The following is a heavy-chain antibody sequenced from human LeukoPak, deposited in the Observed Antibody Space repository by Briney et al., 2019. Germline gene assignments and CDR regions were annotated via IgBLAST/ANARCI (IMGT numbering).Heavy chain of an antibody. CDR3: AKDSQSGVLGY. V-gene: IGHV3-33*06. J-gene: IGHJ4*02. D-gene: IGHD3-16*01. Sequence: PGRSLRLSCAASGFTFSSYGMHWVRQAPGKGLEWVAVIWYDGSNKYYADSVKGRFTISRDNSKNTLYLQMNSLRAEDTAVYYCAKDSQSGVLGYWGQGTLVTVSS. CDR1: GFTFSSYG. CDR2: IWYDGSNK.